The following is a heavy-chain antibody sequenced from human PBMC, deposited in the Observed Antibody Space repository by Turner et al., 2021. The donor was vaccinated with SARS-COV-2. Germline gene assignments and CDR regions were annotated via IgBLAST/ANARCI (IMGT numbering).Heavy chain of an antibody. Sequence: VQLVESGGGGVQPARYLTLQCPASGSAFSSSGMHWVRQAPGKGLEWVALIWYEGSNKYYADSVKGRFTIYRDNSKNTLYLQMNRLRAEDTAVYDCARVLFQDYGSGSYGLDYWGQGTLVTVSS. D-gene: IGHD3-10*01. CDR3: ARVLFQDYGSGSYGLDY. CDR2: IWYEGSNK. V-gene: IGHV3-33*01. J-gene: IGHJ4*02. CDR1: GSAFSSSG.